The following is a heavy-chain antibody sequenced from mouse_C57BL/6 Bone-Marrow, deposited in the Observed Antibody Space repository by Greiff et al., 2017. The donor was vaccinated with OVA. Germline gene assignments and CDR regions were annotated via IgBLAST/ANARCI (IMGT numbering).Heavy chain of an antibody. Sequence: VQLKESGPELVKPGASVKISCKASGYSFTDYNMNWVKQSNGKSLEWIGVINPNYGTTSYNQKFKGKATLTVDQSSSTAYMQLNSLTSEDSAVYYCARRSYYGSSFYAMDYWGQGTSVTVSS. CDR3: ARRSYYGSSFYAMDY. D-gene: IGHD1-1*01. V-gene: IGHV1-39*01. CDR1: GYSFTDYN. CDR2: INPNYGTT. J-gene: IGHJ4*01.